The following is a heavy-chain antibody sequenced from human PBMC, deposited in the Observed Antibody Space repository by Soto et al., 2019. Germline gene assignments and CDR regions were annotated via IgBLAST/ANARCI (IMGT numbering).Heavy chain of an antibody. J-gene: IGHJ4*02. V-gene: IGHV3-23*01. D-gene: IGHD3-9*01. CDR2: ISGSGGST. Sequence: PGGSLRLSCAASGFTFSSYAMSWVRQAPGKGLEWVSAISGSGGSTYYADSVKGRFTISRDNSKNTLYLQMNSLRAEDTAVYYCAKANVLRYLDWLCAFDYWGQATLVTVSS. CDR1: GFTFSSYA. CDR3: AKANVLRYLDWLCAFDY.